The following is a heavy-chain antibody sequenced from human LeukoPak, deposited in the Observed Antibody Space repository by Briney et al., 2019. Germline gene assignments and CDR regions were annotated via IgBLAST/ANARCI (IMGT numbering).Heavy chain of an antibody. CDR1: GFTFSNHA. D-gene: IGHD2-8*02. CDR2: ISADAVDT. J-gene: IGHJ5*02. CDR3: AKDVWWSVS. V-gene: IGHV3-23*01. Sequence: PGGSLRLSCVASGFTFSNHAMTWVRQAPGKGLEWVSAISADAVDTFYAPSVKGRFTISRDNSKNTMYLQINSLRAEDTAIYYCAKDVWWSVSWDQGTLVTVSS.